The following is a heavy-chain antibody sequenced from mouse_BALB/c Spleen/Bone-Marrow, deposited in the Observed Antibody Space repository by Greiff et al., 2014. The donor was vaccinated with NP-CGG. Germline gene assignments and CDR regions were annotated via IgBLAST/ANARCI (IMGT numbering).Heavy chain of an antibody. V-gene: IGHV14-3*02. CDR1: GFNIKDTY. J-gene: IGHJ3*01. CDR3: AAYYYGSSSFAY. CDR2: IDPANGNT. D-gene: IGHD1-1*01. Sequence: EVQLQQSGAELMKPGASVKLSCTASGFNIKDTYMHWVKQRPEQGLEWIGRIDPANGNTKYDPKFQGKATITADTSSNTAYLQLSSLTSEDTAVYYCAAYYYGSSSFAYWGQGTLVTVSA.